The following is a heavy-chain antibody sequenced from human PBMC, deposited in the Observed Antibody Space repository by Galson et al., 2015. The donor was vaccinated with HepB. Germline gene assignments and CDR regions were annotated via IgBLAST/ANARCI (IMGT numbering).Heavy chain of an antibody. J-gene: IGHJ3*02. V-gene: IGHV1-2*05. CDR1: GYTFTGYY. CDR3: ARSAHYCSSTSCYINAFDI. D-gene: IGHD2-2*01. Sequence: SVKVSCKASGYTFTGYYMHWVRQAPGQGLEWMGRINPNSGGTNYAQKFQGRVTMTRDTSISTAYMELSRLRSDDTVVYYCARSAHYCSSTSCYINAFDIWGQGTMVTVSS. CDR2: INPNSGGT.